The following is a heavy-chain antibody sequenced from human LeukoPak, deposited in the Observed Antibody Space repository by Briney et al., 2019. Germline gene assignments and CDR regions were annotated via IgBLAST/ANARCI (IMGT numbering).Heavy chain of an antibody. V-gene: IGHV3-73*01. J-gene: IGHJ4*02. Sequence: GGSLRLSCAASGFTFSDSAMHWVRQASGEGLEWVGRIRSKGNSYATAYAASVKGRFTISRDDSKKTAYLQMNSLKTEDTAVYYCARYERCDYWGQGTLVTVSS. CDR1: GFTFSDSA. CDR2: IRSKGNSYAT. D-gene: IGHD3-16*01. CDR3: ARYERCDY.